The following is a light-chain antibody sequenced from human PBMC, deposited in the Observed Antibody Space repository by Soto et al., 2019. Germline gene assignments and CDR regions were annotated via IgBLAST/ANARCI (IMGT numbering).Light chain of an antibody. CDR3: PQSYSITS. V-gene: IGKV1-39*01. CDR1: QSINSH. CDR2: EAS. Sequence: DIQLTQSPPSLSASVGDRVTITCRSSQSINSHLNWYQQKTGKAPKLLIFEASSLHSGVPSRFGGSGSGTDFTLTITSLQPEDSATYYCPQSYSITSFGGGTKVEIK. J-gene: IGKJ4*01.